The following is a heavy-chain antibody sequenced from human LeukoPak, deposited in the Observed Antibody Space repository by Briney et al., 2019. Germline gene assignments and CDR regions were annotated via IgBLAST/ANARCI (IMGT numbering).Heavy chain of an antibody. CDR2: ITSSGRYI. V-gene: IGHV3-21*04. J-gene: IGHJ4*02. CDR3: AKAYSAYEDFFDF. Sequence: PGGSLRLSCAASGFTFSSYSMNWVRQAPGKGLEWVSSITSSGRYIYYADSVKGRFTISRDNSKNTLSLQMNSLTAEDTAIYFCAKAYSAYEDFFDFWGQGTLVTVSS. D-gene: IGHD5-12*01. CDR1: GFTFSSYS.